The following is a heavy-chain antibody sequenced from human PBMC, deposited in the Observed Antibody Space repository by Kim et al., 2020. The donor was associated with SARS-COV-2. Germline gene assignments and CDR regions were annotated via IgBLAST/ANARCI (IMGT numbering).Heavy chain of an antibody. CDR3: AKDIRGYNRPIDY. CDR2: IDGGGERT. D-gene: IGHD3-22*01. V-gene: IGHV3-23*01. CDR1: EFTFRNYA. J-gene: IGHJ4*02. Sequence: GGSLRLSCVGSEFTFRNYAMSWVRQAPGKGLEWVSGIDGGGERTDEADSVKGRFTVSRDNSKNTLYLQMNNLRVEDTAVYFCAKDIRGYNRPIDYWGPGT.